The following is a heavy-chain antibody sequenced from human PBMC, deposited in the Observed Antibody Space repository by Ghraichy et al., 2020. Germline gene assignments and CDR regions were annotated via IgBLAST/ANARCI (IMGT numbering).Heavy chain of an antibody. CDR3: ARNGPAFDY. CDR1: GGSISSYY. V-gene: IGHV4-4*07. J-gene: IGHJ4*02. D-gene: IGHD2-8*01. Sequence: SETLSLTCSVSGGSISSYYWRWIRQPAGKGLEWIGRIYSSGSTNYNPSLRSRVTMSVDTSTNHFSLKLSSVTAADTAVYYCARNGPAFDYWGQGTLVTVSS. CDR2: IYSSGST.